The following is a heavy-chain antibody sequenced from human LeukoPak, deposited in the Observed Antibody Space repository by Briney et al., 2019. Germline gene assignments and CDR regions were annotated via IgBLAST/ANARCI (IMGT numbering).Heavy chain of an antibody. Sequence: VSVKVSCKXSGYTFTSYDINWVRQATGQGLEWMGWMNPNSGNTGYAQKFQGRVTMTTNTSISTAYMELSSLRSEDTAVYYCARSRYNWNYRGKVNWFDPWGQGTLVTVSS. V-gene: IGHV1-8*01. J-gene: IGHJ5*02. CDR1: GYTFTSYD. CDR3: ARSRYNWNYRGKVNWFDP. CDR2: MNPNSGNT. D-gene: IGHD1-7*01.